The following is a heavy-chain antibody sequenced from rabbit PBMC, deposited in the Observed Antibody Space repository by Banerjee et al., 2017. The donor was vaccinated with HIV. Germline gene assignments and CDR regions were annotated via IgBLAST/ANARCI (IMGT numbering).Heavy chain of an antibody. CDR3: ASDPWNAWNL. CDR2: IATSGSGSA. D-gene: IGHD3-1*01. J-gene: IGHJ4*01. Sequence: QEQLEESGGDLVKPEGSLTLTCTASGFTISSGFWICWVRQAPGKGLEWIGCIATSGSGSAAYATWAKGRFTISKTSSTTVTLQMTSLTAADTATYFCASDPWNAWNLWGQGTLVTVS. V-gene: IGHV1S45*01. CDR1: GFTISSGFW.